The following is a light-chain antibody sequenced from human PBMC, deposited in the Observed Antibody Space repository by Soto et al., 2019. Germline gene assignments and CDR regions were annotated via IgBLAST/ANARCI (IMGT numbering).Light chain of an antibody. CDR3: QQYGGSPRT. CDR1: QSISSNY. CDR2: DAS. J-gene: IGKJ1*01. V-gene: IGKV3-20*01. Sequence: EIVLTQSPGTLSLSPGERATLSCRASQSISSNYLAWYQQTPGQAPRLLIYDASSRAAGIPDRFSGSGSGTDFPLTISRLEPEDFGVYCCQQYGGSPRTFGPGTKVEIK.